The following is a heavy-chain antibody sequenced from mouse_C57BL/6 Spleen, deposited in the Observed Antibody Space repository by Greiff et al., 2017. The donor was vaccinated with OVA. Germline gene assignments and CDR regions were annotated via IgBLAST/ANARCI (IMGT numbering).Heavy chain of an antibody. CDR3: ARYSNYPYWYFDV. Sequence: VQLQQPGAELVKPGASVKMSCKASGYTFTSYWITWVKQRPGQGLAWIGDIYPGSGSTNYNEKFKSKATLTVDTSSSTAYMQLSSLTSEDSAIYVCARYSNYPYWYFDVWGTGTTVTVSS. CDR2: IYPGSGST. J-gene: IGHJ1*03. V-gene: IGHV1-55*01. CDR1: GYTFTSYW. D-gene: IGHD2-5*01.